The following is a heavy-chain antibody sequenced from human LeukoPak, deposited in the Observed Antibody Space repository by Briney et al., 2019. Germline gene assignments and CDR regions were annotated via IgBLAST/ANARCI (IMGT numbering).Heavy chain of an antibody. Sequence: ASVKVSCKASGYTFTSYYMHWVRQAPGQGLEWMGIINPSGGSTSYAQKFQGRVTMTRDMSTSTVYMELSSLRSEDTAVYYCARGAAACRARMYYFDYWGQGTLVTVSS. CDR3: ARGAAACRARMYYFDY. CDR1: GYTFTSYY. D-gene: IGHD6-13*01. V-gene: IGHV1-46*01. J-gene: IGHJ4*02. CDR2: INPSGGST.